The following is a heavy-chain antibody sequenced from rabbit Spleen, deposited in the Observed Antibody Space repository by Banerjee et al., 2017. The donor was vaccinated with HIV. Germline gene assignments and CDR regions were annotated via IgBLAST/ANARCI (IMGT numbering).Heavy chain of an antibody. CDR1: GFDFSSFG. CDR3: ARDTGTSFSTYGMDL. Sequence: QEQLVESGGGLVQPGGSLKLSCKASGFDFSSFGVSWVRQAPGKGLEWIACIDTNDGDTDYANWPKGRFTISKTSSTTVTLQMTSLTAADTATYFCARDTGTSFSTYGMDLWGQGTLVTVS. J-gene: IGHJ6*01. CDR2: IDTNDGDT. D-gene: IGHD8-1*01. V-gene: IGHV1S45*01.